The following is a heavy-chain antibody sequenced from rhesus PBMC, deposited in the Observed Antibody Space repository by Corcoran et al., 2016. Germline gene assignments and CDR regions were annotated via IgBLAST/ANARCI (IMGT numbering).Heavy chain of an antibody. J-gene: IGHJ4*01. V-gene: IGHV1-111*02. CDR2: VDPEEGEA. D-gene: IGHD4-23*01. CDR1: GNTFTDYY. Sequence: EVQLVQSGAEVKKPGASVKISCKASGNTFTDYYLHWVRQAPGKGLEWMGRVDPEEGEAIHAQKFQDIVTITADTSTDTAYMELSSLRSEDTAVYYCATGGSKSLDYWGQGVLVTVSS. CDR3: ATGGSKSLDY.